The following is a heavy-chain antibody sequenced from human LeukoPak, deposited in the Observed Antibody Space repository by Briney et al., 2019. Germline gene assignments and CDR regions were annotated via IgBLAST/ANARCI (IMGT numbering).Heavy chain of an antibody. V-gene: IGHV1-18*01. CDR2: ISAYNGNT. Sequence: VASVKVSCKASGYTFTSYGISWVRQAPGQGLEWMGWISAYNGNTNYAQKQGRVTMTTDTSTSTAYMELRRLRSDDTAVYYCARDGRRYDILTGYYGYFDYWGQGTLVTVSS. D-gene: IGHD3-9*01. CDR1: GYTFTSYG. CDR3: ARDGRRYDILTGYYGYFDY. J-gene: IGHJ4*02.